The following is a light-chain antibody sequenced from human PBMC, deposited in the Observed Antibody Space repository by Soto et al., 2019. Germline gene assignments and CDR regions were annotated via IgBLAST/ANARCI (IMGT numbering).Light chain of an antibody. Sequence: EIVLTQSPATLSLSPGERATLYCRASQSVSNNYLAWYQQKPGQAPRLLIYGASNRATGIPDGFTGSGSGTEFTLAISSLQPDDFATYYCQQYNSYPWTFGQGTKVDIK. CDR1: QSVSNNY. CDR2: GAS. V-gene: IGKV3-20*01. J-gene: IGKJ1*01. CDR3: QQYNSYPWT.